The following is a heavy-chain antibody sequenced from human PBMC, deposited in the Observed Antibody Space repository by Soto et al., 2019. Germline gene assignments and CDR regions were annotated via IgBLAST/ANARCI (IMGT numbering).Heavy chain of an antibody. D-gene: IGHD3-10*01. CDR3: ARDRPIGFGELLSYYYYGMDV. CDR2: IIPIFGTA. J-gene: IGHJ6*02. Sequence: SVKVSCKASGGTFSSYAISWVRQAPGQGLEWMGGIIPIFGTANYAQKFQGRVTITTDESTSTAYMELSSLRSEDTAVYYCARDRPIGFGELLSYYYYGMDVWGQGTTVTVSS. V-gene: IGHV1-69*05. CDR1: GGTFSSYA.